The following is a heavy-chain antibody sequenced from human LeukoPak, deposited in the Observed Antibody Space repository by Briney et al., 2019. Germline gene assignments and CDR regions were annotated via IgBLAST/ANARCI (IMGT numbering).Heavy chain of an antibody. CDR3: LAGYYYSQMDV. CDR1: GLTFSDYW. D-gene: IGHD6-13*01. CDR2: VNIHGSGT. Sequence: GGSLRLSCAASGLTFSDYWMHWVRQPPGKGLVWVARVNIHGSGTDYADSVKGRFTISRDNAKNTLYLQMTSLRAEDTAVYYALAGYYYSQMDVWGKGTAVTVSS. V-gene: IGHV3-74*01. J-gene: IGHJ6*03.